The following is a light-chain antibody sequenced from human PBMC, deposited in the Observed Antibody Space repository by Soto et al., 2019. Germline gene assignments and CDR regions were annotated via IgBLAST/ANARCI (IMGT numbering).Light chain of an antibody. V-gene: IGKV3-15*01. Sequence: EIVMPQSPATLSVSPGERATLSCRASQSVSSNLAWYQQKPGQAPRLLIYGASTSATGIPATFSGSGFGTDFTLTISCLQSEDCAVYYCQQYNNWPRTFGQGTKVEIK. J-gene: IGKJ1*01. CDR3: QQYNNWPRT. CDR1: QSVSSN. CDR2: GAS.